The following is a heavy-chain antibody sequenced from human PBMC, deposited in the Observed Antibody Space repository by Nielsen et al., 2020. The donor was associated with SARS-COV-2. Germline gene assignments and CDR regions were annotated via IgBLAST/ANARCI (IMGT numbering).Heavy chain of an antibody. CDR1: GGSFSVYY. D-gene: IGHD6-13*01. CDR3: AGQAAEEINVWRSPKSKLVQH. Sequence: SETLSLTCAVYGGSFSVYYWSWIRQPPGTGLEWIGEINHSGSTNYNPSLKSRVTISEDTSKNQFSRKLSSVTAADTAVYYCAGQAAEEINVWRSPKSKLVQHWGQGTLVTVSS. CDR2: INHSGST. V-gene: IGHV4-34*01. J-gene: IGHJ1*01.